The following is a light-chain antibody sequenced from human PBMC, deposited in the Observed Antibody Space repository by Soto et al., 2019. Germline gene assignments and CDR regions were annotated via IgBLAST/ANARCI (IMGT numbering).Light chain of an antibody. V-gene: IGKV3-15*01. Sequence: VRTQSPATLCVSPGGRVTLSCRTSQSVGSSLAWYQQVPGQAPRLLIYGASSRETGISDRFSGGGSGTEFVLTISDLQSEDFAVYSCQQYNAWPPTFGQGTKVDIK. CDR1: QSVGSS. J-gene: IGKJ1*01. CDR3: QQYNAWPPT. CDR2: GAS.